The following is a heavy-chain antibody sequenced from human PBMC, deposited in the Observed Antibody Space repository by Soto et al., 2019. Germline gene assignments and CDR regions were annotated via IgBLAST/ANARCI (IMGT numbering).Heavy chain of an antibody. Sequence: GGSLRLSCVASGFTFKGAWMNWVRQAPGKGLEWVGRVKSKTDGGTTDYAAPVKGRFTISRDDSKNTLYLQMNSLKTEDTAVYYCTTGVTSRGMDVWGQGTTVTVSS. CDR3: TTGVTSRGMDV. CDR1: GFTFKGAW. D-gene: IGHD2-21*02. V-gene: IGHV3-15*07. CDR2: VKSKTDGGTT. J-gene: IGHJ6*02.